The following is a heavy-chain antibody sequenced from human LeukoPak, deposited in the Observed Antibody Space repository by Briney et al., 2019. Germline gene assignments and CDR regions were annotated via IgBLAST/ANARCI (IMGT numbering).Heavy chain of an antibody. V-gene: IGHV4-38-2*02. D-gene: IGHD5-12*01. CDR1: GYSISSGYY. J-gene: IGHJ4*02. CDR2: IYHSGST. Sequence: PSETLSLTYTVSGYSISSGYYWGWIRQPPGKGLEWIGSIYHSGSTYYNPSLKSRVTISVDTSKNQFSLKLSSVTAADTAVYYCARGGSRGSMWLRSYEHRFDYWGQGTLVTVSS. CDR3: ARGGSRGSMWLRSYEHRFDY.